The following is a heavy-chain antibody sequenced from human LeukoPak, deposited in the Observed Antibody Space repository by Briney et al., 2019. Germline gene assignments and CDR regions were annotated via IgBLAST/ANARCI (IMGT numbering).Heavy chain of an antibody. CDR2: INPSGGST. CDR3: ARGVHYYDSSGYSLDY. V-gene: IGHV1-46*01. J-gene: IGHJ4*02. CDR1: GYTFTSYY. D-gene: IGHD3-22*01. Sequence: AASVKVSCKASGYTFTSYYMHWVRQAPGQGLAWMGIINPSGGSTSYAQKFQGRVTMTRDTSTSTVYMELSSLRSEDTAVYYCARGVHYYDSSGYSLDYWGQGTLVTVSS.